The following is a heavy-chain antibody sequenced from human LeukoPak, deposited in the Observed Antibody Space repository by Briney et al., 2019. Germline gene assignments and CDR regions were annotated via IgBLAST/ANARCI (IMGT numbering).Heavy chain of an antibody. D-gene: IGHD3-10*01. CDR1: GFILSSHG. Sequence: PGGSLRLSCVVSGFILSSHGMHWVRQAPGKGLEWVAFIRFDESNSSYAGSVKGRFTISRDNSKNTLYLQMISLRPEDTAVYYCAPSGSAFDYWGQGTLVTVSS. J-gene: IGHJ4*02. CDR3: APSGSAFDY. V-gene: IGHV3-30*02. CDR2: IRFDESNS.